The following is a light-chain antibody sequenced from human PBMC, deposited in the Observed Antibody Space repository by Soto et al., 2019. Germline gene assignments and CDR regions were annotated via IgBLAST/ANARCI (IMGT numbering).Light chain of an antibody. J-gene: IGKJ1*01. CDR3: QQYNNWPLT. V-gene: IGKV3-15*01. Sequence: EIVMTQSPATLSVSPGERATLSCRASQTVSSNLAWYQQKPGQAPRLLIYGASTRATGLPARFSGSGSVTEFTLNISSLQSEDFAVYYCQQYNNWPLTFGQGTKVEIK. CDR1: QTVSSN. CDR2: GAS.